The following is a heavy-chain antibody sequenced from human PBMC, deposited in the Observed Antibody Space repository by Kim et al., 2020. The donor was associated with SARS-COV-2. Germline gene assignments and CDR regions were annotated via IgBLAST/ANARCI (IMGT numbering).Heavy chain of an antibody. CDR1: GYTLTELS. CDR2: FDPEDGET. V-gene: IGHV1-24*01. CDR3: ATLRSRRGGYRAWIQLWLPY. Sequence: ASVKVSCKVSGYTLTELSMHWVRQAPGKGLEWMGGFDPEDGETIYAQKFQGRVTMTEDTSTDTAYMELSSLRSEDTAVYYCATLRSRRGGYRAWIQLWLPYWGQGTLVTVSS. J-gene: IGHJ4*02. D-gene: IGHD5-18*01.